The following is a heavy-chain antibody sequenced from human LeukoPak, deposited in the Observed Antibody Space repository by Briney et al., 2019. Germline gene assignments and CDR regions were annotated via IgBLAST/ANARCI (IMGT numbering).Heavy chain of an antibody. CDR1: GFTFSDYY. D-gene: IGHD3-10*01. Sequence: PGGSLRLSCAASGFTFSDYYMTWIRQAPGKGLEWVSYIRSGGTTIYYADSVKGRFTISRDNAKNSLYLQMNSLRAEDTAVYFRARIPAWLGAFGYFDVWGRGTLVTVSS. V-gene: IGHV3-11*01. CDR2: IRSGGTTI. CDR3: ARIPAWLGAFGYFDV. J-gene: IGHJ2*01.